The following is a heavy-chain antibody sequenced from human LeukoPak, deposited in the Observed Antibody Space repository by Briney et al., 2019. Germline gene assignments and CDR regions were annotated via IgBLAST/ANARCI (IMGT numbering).Heavy chain of an antibody. CDR1: GFTFGTHA. J-gene: IGHJ4*02. Sequence: GGSLRLSCTASGFTFGTHAMSWVRQAPGKGLEWVSAISGSADTTYYAASVKGRFTIARDNSKNTLFLQMNGLRAEDTAVYYCARGLDYFDYWGQGTLVTVSS. CDR3: ARGLDYFDY. V-gene: IGHV3-23*01. CDR2: ISGSADTT. D-gene: IGHD3-10*01.